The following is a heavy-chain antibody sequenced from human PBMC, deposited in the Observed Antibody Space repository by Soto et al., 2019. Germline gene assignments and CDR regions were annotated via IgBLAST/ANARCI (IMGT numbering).Heavy chain of an antibody. CDR2: VYYTGST. V-gene: IGHV4-59*08. J-gene: IGHJ6*03. CDR3: ARTVLGPDLLADSFVDYYYYMDV. CDR1: GGSISNFY. Sequence: SKTLSLTCTVSGGSISNFYWSWIRQPPGKGLEWIGYVYYTGSTSYNPSLKRRVTFSADSSRGQFSLRLNSVTAADTAVYYCARTVLGPDLLADSFVDYYYYMDVWGQGTTVTVS. D-gene: IGHD3-9*01.